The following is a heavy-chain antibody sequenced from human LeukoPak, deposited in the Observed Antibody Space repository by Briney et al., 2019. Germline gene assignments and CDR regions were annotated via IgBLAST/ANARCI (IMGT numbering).Heavy chain of an antibody. CDR2: ISRSSTTI. V-gene: IGHV3-48*01. Sequence: GGSLRLSCAASGFTCSSFSMNWVRQAPGKGLEWVSYISRSSTTIYYADSVKGRFAISRDNSKNTLYLQMNSLRAEDTAVYYCAKSISSWYCPFDYWGQGTLVTVSS. CDR1: GFTCSSFS. J-gene: IGHJ4*02. D-gene: IGHD6-13*01. CDR3: AKSISSWYCPFDY.